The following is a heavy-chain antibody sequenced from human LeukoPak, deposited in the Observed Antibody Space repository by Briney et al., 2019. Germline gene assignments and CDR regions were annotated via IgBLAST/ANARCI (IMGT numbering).Heavy chain of an antibody. V-gene: IGHV3-74*01. J-gene: IGHJ4*02. CDR3: VREGLECSGSSCQRAAFDY. Sequence: GGSLRRSCAASGFTFTTYWVHWVRQVPGKGLVWVARIKGDGSSTRHADSMKGRFTISRDNAKNTLYLQMNSLRDEDTAVYYCVREGLECSGSSCQRAAFDYWGQGTLVTVSS. CDR2: IKGDGSST. D-gene: IGHD2-2*01. CDR1: GFTFTTYW.